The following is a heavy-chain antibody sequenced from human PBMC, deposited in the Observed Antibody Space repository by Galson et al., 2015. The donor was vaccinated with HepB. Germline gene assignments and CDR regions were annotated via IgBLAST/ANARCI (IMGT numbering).Heavy chain of an antibody. Sequence: SLRLSCAASGFTFSSYWMHWVRQAPGKGLVWVSRINSDGSSTSYADSVKGRFTISRDNAKNTLYLQMNSLRAEDTAVCYCARVRGGAGSSSWYVGAFDIWGQGTMVTVSS. V-gene: IGHV3-74*01. D-gene: IGHD6-13*01. CDR1: GFTFSSYW. J-gene: IGHJ3*02. CDR3: ARVRGGAGSSSWYVGAFDI. CDR2: INSDGSST.